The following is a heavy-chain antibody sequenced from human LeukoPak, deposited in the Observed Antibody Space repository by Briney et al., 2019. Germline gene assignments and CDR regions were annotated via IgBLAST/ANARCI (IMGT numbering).Heavy chain of an antibody. CDR2: IDWDDDK. Sequence: LRLSCAASGFTFSSYWMSWVRQAPGKALEWLARIDWDDDKYYSTSLKTRLTISKDTSKNQVVLTMTNMDPVDTATYYCARMVAGPNWIDPWGQGTLVTVSS. CDR1: GFTFSSYW. V-gene: IGHV2-70*11. D-gene: IGHD6-19*01. CDR3: ARMVAGPNWIDP. J-gene: IGHJ5*02.